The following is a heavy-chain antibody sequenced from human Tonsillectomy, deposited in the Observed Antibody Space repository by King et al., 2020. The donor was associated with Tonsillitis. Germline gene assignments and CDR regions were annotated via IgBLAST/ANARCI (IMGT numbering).Heavy chain of an antibody. D-gene: IGHD2-2*01. CDR3: ARGRPASYYYGMDV. J-gene: IGHJ6*02. CDR1: GYTFTSFD. Sequence: QLVQSGAEVKKPGASVRVSCKASGYTFTSFDINWVRQATGQGLEWMGWMNPNSGNTGFAQKLQGRVTMTRNNSIRTAYMELSSLKSEDTAVYYCARGRPASYYYGMDVWGQGTTVTVSS. CDR2: MNPNSGNT. V-gene: IGHV1-8*01.